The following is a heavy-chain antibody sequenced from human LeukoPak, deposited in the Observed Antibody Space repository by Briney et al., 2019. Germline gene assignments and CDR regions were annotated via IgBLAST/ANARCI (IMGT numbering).Heavy chain of an antibody. V-gene: IGHV3-21*04. J-gene: IGHJ4*02. Sequence: GGSLRLSCAASGFTFSSYSMNWVRQAPGKGLEWVSSISSSSSYIYYADSVKGRFTISRDNAKNSLYLQMSSLRVEDTAVYYCARVGEGAAKDWGQGTLVTVSS. CDR3: ARVGEGAAKD. CDR2: ISSSSSYI. CDR1: GFTFSSYS. D-gene: IGHD1-26*01.